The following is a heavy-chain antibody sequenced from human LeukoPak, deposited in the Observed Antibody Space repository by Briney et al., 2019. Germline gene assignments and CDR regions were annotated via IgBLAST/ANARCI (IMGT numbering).Heavy chain of an antibody. CDR2: VNPNSGDT. V-gene: IGHV1-2*02. CDR1: GYTFTGCY. Sequence: ASVKVSCKASGYTFTGCYLHWVRQAPGQGHEWMGCVNPNSGDTNYAQKFQGSVTMTRDTSISTVYMELSRLRSDDTAVYYCARASGSYWWFDSWGQGTLVTVSS. CDR3: ARASGSYWWFDS. D-gene: IGHD1-26*01. J-gene: IGHJ5*01.